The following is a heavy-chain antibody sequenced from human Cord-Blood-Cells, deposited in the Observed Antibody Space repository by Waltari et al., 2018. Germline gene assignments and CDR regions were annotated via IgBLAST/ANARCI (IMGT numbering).Heavy chain of an antibody. CDR2: INPMFGTE. J-gene: IGHJ5*02. Sequence: QVQLVQSGAEVKKPGSSVKVSCKASGGTFSSYAISWVRQAPGQGLEWMGGINPMFGTENDAQKFQGRVTITADKATSTAYMELSSLRSDDTAVYDCARDTSQEYYDLWSGYYGFDPWGQGTLVTVSS. V-gene: IGHV1-69*06. CDR3: ARDTSQEYYDLWSGYYGFDP. D-gene: IGHD3-3*01. CDR1: GGTFSSYA.